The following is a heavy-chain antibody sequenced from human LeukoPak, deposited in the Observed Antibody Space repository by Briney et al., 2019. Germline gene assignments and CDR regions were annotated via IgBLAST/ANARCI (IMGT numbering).Heavy chain of an antibody. CDR2: IYYSGST. D-gene: IGHD2-15*01. Sequence: SETLSLTCTVSGGSISSSAYYWSWIRQPPGKGLEWIGYIYYSGSTNYNPSLKSRVTISVDTSKSQFSLKLSSVTAADTAVYYCARHGGSAYLYFFDYWGQGTLVTVSS. CDR3: ARHGGSAYLYFFDY. J-gene: IGHJ4*02. V-gene: IGHV4-61*05. CDR1: GGSISSSAYY.